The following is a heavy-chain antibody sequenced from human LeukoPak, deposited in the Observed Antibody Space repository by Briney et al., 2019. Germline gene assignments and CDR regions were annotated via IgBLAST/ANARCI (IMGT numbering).Heavy chain of an antibody. CDR2: INPTGSGT. Sequence: PGGSLRLSCEASGFTLSSHAMSWVRQAPGKGLEWVSTINPTGSGTFYGDSVKGRFTISRDNYKNALYLQVKSLRAEDTAVYYCAKNPPYSGTYSGYWGQGTLVTVSS. CDR3: AKNPPYSGTYSGY. V-gene: IGHV3-23*01. CDR1: GFTLSSHA. D-gene: IGHD1-26*01. J-gene: IGHJ4*02.